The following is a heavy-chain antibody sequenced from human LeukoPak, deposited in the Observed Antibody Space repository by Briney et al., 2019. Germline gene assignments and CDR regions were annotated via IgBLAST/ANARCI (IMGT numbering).Heavy chain of an antibody. CDR3: ARQKWEQQGRDYYFNGLDV. CDR1: IGSISSSKW. CDR2: IYLYGTT. J-gene: IGHJ6*02. V-gene: IGHV4-4*02. Sequence: SETLSLTCSVSIGSISSSKWWSWVRQSPVKGLEWIGEIYLYGTTNYNPSFASRVTMSVDRSRNQFSLKLTSVTAADTAVYYCARQKWEQQGRDYYFNGLDVWGPGTTVIVSS. D-gene: IGHD1/OR15-1a*01.